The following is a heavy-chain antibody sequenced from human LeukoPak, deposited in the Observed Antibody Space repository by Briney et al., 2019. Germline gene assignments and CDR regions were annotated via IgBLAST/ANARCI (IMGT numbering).Heavy chain of an antibody. CDR1: GFTFSDYY. D-gene: IGHD5-18*01. Sequence: GGSLRLSCAASGFTFSDYYMSWNRQAPGKGLEWVSYMSSSGSTIYYADSVKGRFTISRDNAKNSLYLQMNSLRVEDTAVYYCARTSGGYSYGPEGYFYYYYMDVWGKGTTVTVSS. CDR3: ARTSGGYSYGPEGYFYYYYMDV. V-gene: IGHV3-11*04. CDR2: MSSSGSTI. J-gene: IGHJ6*03.